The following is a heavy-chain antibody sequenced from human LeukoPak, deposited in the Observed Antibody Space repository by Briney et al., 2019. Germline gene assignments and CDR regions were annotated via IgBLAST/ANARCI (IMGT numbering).Heavy chain of an antibody. J-gene: IGHJ4*02. CDR2: ISATGDNT. CDR3: ARGYYEILTGLGY. D-gene: IGHD3-9*01. Sequence: PGGCLRLSCAASQFTFSNYAMNWVRQAPGRGLEWVSGISATGDNTYYADSVKGRFTISRDNSKSTLYLQMNSLRVEDTAIYYYARGYYEILTGLGYWSQGTLVTVSS. V-gene: IGHV3-23*01. CDR1: QFTFSNYA.